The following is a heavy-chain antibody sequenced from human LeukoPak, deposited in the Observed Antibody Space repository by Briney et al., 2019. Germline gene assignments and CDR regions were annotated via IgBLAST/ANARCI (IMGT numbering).Heavy chain of an antibody. J-gene: IGHJ5*02. CDR2: ISSSSSYI. V-gene: IGHV3-11*06. D-gene: IGHD4-23*01. CDR1: GFTFSDYY. Sequence: PGGSLRLSCAASGFTFSDYYINWIRQAPGKGLEWVSSISSSSSYIYYADSVKGRFTISRDNAKNSLFLQMNSLRAEDTAVYYCATGSNSRGSWGQGTLVTVSS. CDR3: ATGSNSRGS.